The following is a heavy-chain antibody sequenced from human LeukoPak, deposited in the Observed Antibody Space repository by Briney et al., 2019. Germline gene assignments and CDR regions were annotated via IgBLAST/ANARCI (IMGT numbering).Heavy chain of an antibody. D-gene: IGHD3-10*01. CDR3: AKNYGSGSSVKYYYYMDV. CDR2: ISGSGGST. CDR1: GFTFSSYG. J-gene: IGHJ6*03. Sequence: GGSLRLSCAASGFTFSSYGMSWVRQAPGKGLEWVSTISGSGGSTYYADSVKGRFTISRDNSRDTLYFQMNSLRAEDTAVYYCAKNYGSGSSVKYYYYMDVWGKGTTVTVSS. V-gene: IGHV3-23*01.